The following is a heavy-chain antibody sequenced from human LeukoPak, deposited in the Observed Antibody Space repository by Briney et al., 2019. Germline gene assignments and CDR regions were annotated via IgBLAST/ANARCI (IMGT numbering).Heavy chain of an antibody. J-gene: IGHJ4*02. Sequence: SETLSLTCTVSGASMSDFYWSWIRQPAGKGLEWIGRISASGTTDYNPSLKRRLTMSVDTSENQVSLRLSSVTAADTAMYYCTKGSSYNWNLFDHWGQGALVTVSS. CDR1: GASMSDFY. CDR2: ISASGTT. D-gene: IGHD1-20*01. V-gene: IGHV4-4*07. CDR3: TKGSSYNWNLFDH.